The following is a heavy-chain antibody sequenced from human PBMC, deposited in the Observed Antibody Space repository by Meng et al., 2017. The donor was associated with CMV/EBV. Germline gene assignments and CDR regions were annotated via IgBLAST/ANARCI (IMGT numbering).Heavy chain of an antibody. CDR3: ARVTSYCSSTSCLDY. Sequence: GGSLRLSCAASGFTFSSYSMNWVRQAPGKGLEWVSSISSSSSYIYYADSVKGRFTISRDNAKNSPYLQMNSLRAEDTAVYYCARVTSYCSSTSCLDYWGQGTLVTVSS. D-gene: IGHD2-2*01. CDR1: GFTFSSYS. J-gene: IGHJ4*02. V-gene: IGHV3-21*01. CDR2: ISSSSSYI.